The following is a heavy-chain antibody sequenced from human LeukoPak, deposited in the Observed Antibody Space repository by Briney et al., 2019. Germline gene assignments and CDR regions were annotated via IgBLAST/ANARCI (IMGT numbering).Heavy chain of an antibody. CDR2: INPNSGGT. D-gene: IGHD6-13*01. V-gene: IGHV1-2*02. CDR3: ARVYSSSWLDAFDI. Sequence: ASVKVSCKASGYTFTSYDINWVRQAPGQGLEWMGWINPNSGGTNYAQKFQGRVTMTRDTSISTAYMELSRLRSDDTTVYYCARVYSSSWLDAFDIWGQGTMVTVSS. CDR1: GYTFTSYD. J-gene: IGHJ3*02.